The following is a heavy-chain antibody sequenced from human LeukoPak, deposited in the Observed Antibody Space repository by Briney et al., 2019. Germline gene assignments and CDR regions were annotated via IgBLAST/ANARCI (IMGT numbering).Heavy chain of an antibody. CDR2: ISWDGGST. J-gene: IGHJ4*02. Sequence: PGGSLRLSCAASGFTFDDYAMHWVRQAPGKGLEWVSLISWDGGSTYYADSVKGRSTISRDNSKNSLYLQMNSLRAEDTALYYCAKDSSGNYWDYWGQGTLVTVSS. D-gene: IGHD3-22*01. CDR3: AKDSSGNYWDY. V-gene: IGHV3-43D*03. CDR1: GFTFDDYA.